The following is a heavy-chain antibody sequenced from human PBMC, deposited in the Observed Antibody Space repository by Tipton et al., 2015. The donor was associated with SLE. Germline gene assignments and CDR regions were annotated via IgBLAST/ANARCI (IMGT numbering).Heavy chain of an antibody. CDR1: GGSISSSNYY. CDR2: IYTSGST. D-gene: IGHD6-13*01. Sequence: LRLSCTVSGGSISSSNYYWSWIRQPAGKGLEWIGRIYTSGSTNYNPSLKSRVTLSVDTSKNQFSLKLSSVTAADTAVYYCAREGAAAGSLLDYWGQGTLVTVSS. CDR3: AREGAAAGSLLDY. V-gene: IGHV4-61*02. J-gene: IGHJ4*02.